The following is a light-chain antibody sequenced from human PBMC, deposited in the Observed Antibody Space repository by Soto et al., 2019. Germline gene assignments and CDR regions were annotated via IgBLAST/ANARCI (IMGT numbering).Light chain of an antibody. CDR1: QGISNY. CDR2: AAY. J-gene: IGKJ1*01. CDR3: LQHNSYPRT. Sequence: DIHTTQSPPAMSASVGHGVTSTCRASQGISNYLAWFQQKPGKVPKRLIYAAYSLQSGVPSRFSGSGSGTEFTLTISSLQPEDFATYYCLQHNSYPRTFGQGTKVDIK. V-gene: IGKV1-17*03.